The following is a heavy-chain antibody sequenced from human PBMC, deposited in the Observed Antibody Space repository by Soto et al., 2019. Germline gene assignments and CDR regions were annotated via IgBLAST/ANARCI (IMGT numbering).Heavy chain of an antibody. Sequence: QVQLQESGPGLVKPSETLSLTCTVSSASLSNYYWSWIRQPAGKGLEWIGCIFPTGNTDYNPSLRSRVTMSVDTSKNQFSLKLNSVTAADTAVYYCARGSLGPDYWGPGTLVTVSS. D-gene: IGHD1-26*01. CDR1: SASLSNYY. CDR3: ARGSLGPDY. CDR2: IFPTGNT. J-gene: IGHJ4*02. V-gene: IGHV4-4*07.